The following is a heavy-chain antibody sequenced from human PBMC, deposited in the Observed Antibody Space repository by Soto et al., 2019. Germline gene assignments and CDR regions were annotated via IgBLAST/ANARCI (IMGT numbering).Heavy chain of an antibody. D-gene: IGHD6-13*01. V-gene: IGHV4-59*08. CDR3: ARQVAAGYMDV. CDR1: GGSISSYY. CDR2: IYYSGST. J-gene: IGHJ6*03. Sequence: SETLSLTCTVSGGSISSYYWSWIRQPPGKGLEWIGYIYYSGSTNYNPSLKSRVTISVDTSKNQFSLKLSSVTAADTAVYYCARQVAAGYMDVWGKGTTVTVSS.